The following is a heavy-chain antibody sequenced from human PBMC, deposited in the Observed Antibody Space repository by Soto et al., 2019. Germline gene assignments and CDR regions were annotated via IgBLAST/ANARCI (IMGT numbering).Heavy chain of an antibody. D-gene: IGHD6-13*01. J-gene: IGHJ5*02. CDR2: ISYDGSNK. CDR1: GFTFSSYG. V-gene: IGHV3-30*18. CDR3: PKDWKEQQLAYWFDP. Sequence: QVQLVESGGGVVQPGRSLRLSCAASGFTFSSYGMHWVRQAPGKGLEWVAVISYDGSNKYYADSVKGRFTISRDNSKNTLYLQMNGLRAEDTAVYYCPKDWKEQQLAYWFDPWRQRTLVTVCS.